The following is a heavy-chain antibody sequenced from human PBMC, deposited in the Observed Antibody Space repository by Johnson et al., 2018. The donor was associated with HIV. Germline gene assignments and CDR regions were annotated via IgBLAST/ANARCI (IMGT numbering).Heavy chain of an antibody. Sequence: VQLVESGGGLEQPGRSLRLSCAASGFSFDDYAMHWVRQAPGKGLEWVSGIRCNSGRIAYADSVKGRFTISRDNAKHSLYLQMNSLRAEDTAVYYCERGGIAAAGDAFDIWGQGTMVTVSS. J-gene: IGHJ3*02. CDR2: IRCNSGRI. CDR1: GFSFDDYA. CDR3: ERGGIAAAGDAFDI. V-gene: IGHV3-9*01. D-gene: IGHD6-13*01.